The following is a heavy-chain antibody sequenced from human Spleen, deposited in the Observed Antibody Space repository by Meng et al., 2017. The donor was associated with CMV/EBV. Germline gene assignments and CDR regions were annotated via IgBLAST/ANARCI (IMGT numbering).Heavy chain of an antibody. J-gene: IGHJ4*02. CDR3: AKESTISALSIDF. V-gene: IGHV3-30*02. CDR1: GFTFSSHG. D-gene: IGHD3-9*01. Sequence: CASYGFTFSSHGMHWVRQAPGKGLEWVTFTRYDGSEKYYAGSVKGRFTISRDNSKKTVYLQMNSLRTEDTAVYYCAKESTISALSIDFWGQGTLVTVSS. CDR2: TRYDGSEK.